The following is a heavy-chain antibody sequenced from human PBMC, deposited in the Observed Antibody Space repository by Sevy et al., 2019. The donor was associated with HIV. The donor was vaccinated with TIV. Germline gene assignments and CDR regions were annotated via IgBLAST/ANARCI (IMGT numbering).Heavy chain of an antibody. Sequence: ASVKVSCKASGYTFTGYYMHWVRQAPGQGREWMGGINPASGGPNYAPKFQGRVTLTRDTSISTAYMGLSRLKSDDTAVYYCVRDDRDGYFDYWGQGTLVTVSS. CDR2: INPASGGP. CDR3: VRDDRDGYFDY. J-gene: IGHJ4*02. CDR1: GYTFTGYY. V-gene: IGHV1-2*02.